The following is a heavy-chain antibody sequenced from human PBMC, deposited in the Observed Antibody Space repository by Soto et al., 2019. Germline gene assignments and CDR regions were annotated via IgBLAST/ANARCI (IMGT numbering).Heavy chain of an antibody. CDR2: ISGSGGST. CDR3: ARDGVTIFGVVMYYYYGMDV. J-gene: IGHJ6*02. Sequence: GGSLRLSCAASGFTFSSYAMSWVRQAPGKGLEWVSAISGSGGSTYYADSVKGRFTISRDNSKNTLYLQMNSLRAEDTAVYYCARDGVTIFGVVMYYYYGMDVWGQGTTVTVSS. D-gene: IGHD3-3*01. CDR1: GFTFSSYA. V-gene: IGHV3-23*01.